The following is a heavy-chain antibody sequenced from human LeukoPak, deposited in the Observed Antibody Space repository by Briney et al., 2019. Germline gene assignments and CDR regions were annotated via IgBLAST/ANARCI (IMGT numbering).Heavy chain of an antibody. Sequence: SETLSLTCTVSGGSISSYYWSWIGQPAGKRLEWIGRIYTSGSTNYNPSLKSRVTMSVDTSKNQFSLKLSSVTAADTAVYYCARDVVGSYIVRGDAFDIWGQGTMVTVSS. D-gene: IGHD1-26*01. CDR2: IYTSGST. J-gene: IGHJ3*02. CDR3: ARDVVGSYIVRGDAFDI. V-gene: IGHV4-4*07. CDR1: GGSISSYY.